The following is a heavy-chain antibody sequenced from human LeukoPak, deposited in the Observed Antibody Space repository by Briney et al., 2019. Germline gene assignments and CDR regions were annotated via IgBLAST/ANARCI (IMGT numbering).Heavy chain of an antibody. CDR1: GFTFSSYA. V-gene: IGHV3-23*01. CDR3: VKSAGKDGYRDVFDI. J-gene: IGHJ3*02. D-gene: IGHD5-24*01. Sequence: GGSLRLSCAASGFTFSSYAMTWVRQAPGKGLEWVSGISGSGGATYSADSVKGRFTISRDIFKNTLYLQMNSLRAEDTAVYHCVKSAGKDGYRDVFDIWGQGTVVTVSS. CDR2: ISGSGGAT.